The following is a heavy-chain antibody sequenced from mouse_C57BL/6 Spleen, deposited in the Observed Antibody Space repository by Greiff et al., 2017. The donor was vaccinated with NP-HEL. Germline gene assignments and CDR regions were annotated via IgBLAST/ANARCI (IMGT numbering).Heavy chain of an antibody. Sequence: EVMLVESGGGLVKPGGSLKLSCAASGFTFSDYGMHWVRQAPEKGLEWVAYISSGSSTIHYADTVKGRSTFSIDNATNTPFLQMTSLRSEETAVYYCARQDGNDVYYAMDYWGQGTSVTVSS. V-gene: IGHV5-17*01. CDR1: GFTFSDYG. J-gene: IGHJ4*01. D-gene: IGHD2-2*01. CDR3: ARQDGNDVYYAMDY. CDR2: ISSGSSTI.